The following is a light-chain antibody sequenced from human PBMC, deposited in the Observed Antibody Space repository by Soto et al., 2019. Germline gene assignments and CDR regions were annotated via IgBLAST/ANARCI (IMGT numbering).Light chain of an antibody. J-gene: IGKJ1*01. V-gene: IGKV2-24*01. Sequence: DVVLTQTPLSSPVTLGQPASISCRSSQSLVYSDGNTYLSWLQQRPGQPPRLLIYQISNRFSGVPDRFSGSGAGTDFTLKISRVEAEDVGVYCCMQFAHFPRTFGQGTKVEIK. CDR1: QSLVYSDGNTY. CDR2: QIS. CDR3: MQFAHFPRT.